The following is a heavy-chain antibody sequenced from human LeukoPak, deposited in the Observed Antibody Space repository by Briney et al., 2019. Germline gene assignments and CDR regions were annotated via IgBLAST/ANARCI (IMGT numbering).Heavy chain of an antibody. Sequence: GGSLRLSCAASGFTFRSYAMNWVRQAPGKGLDWVASILDDGNSAYYADSVKGRFTISRDNSKNTLYLQMNSLRAEDTAVYYCARHSKKHPFDYWGQGTLVTVSS. J-gene: IGHJ4*02. CDR1: GFTFRSYA. CDR3: ARHSKKHPFDY. D-gene: IGHD2/OR15-2a*01. CDR2: ILDDGNSA. V-gene: IGHV3-30*04.